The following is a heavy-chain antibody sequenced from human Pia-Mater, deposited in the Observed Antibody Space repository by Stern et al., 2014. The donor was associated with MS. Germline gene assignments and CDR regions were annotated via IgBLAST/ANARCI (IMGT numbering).Heavy chain of an antibody. CDR3: APSSAI. V-gene: IGHV3-73*01. CDR2: IRNKGKNYAT. CDR1: GFTFSASV. J-gene: IGHJ3*02. Sequence: VQLEESGGGLVQPGGSLKVSCAASGFTFSASVIHWVRQAPGKGLEWVGRIRNKGKNYATAYAVSVKGRFTISRDDSKNTAYLHMSSLKVEDTAVYYCAPSSAIWGRGTMVTVSS.